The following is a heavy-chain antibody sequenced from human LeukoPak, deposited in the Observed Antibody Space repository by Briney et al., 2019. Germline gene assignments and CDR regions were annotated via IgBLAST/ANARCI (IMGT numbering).Heavy chain of an antibody. Sequence: NPSETLSLTCAVYGGSFSGYYWSWIRQPPGKGLEWIGEINHSGSTNYNPSLKSRVTISVDTSKNQFSLKLSSVTAADTAVYYCARDSLGDYYFDYWGQGTLVTVSS. CDR1: GGSFSGYY. D-gene: IGHD3-16*01. J-gene: IGHJ4*02. CDR3: ARDSLGDYYFDY. V-gene: IGHV4-34*01. CDR2: INHSGST.